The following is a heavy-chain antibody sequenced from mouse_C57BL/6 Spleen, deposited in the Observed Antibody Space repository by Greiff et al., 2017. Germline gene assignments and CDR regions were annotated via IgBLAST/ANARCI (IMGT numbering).Heavy chain of an antibody. D-gene: IGHD1-1*01. V-gene: IGHV1-55*01. CDR1: GYTFTSYW. CDR2: IYPGSGST. Sequence: QVQLQQPGAELVKPGASVKMSCKASGYTFTSYWITWVKQRPGQGLEWIGDIYPGSGSTNYNEKFKSKATLTVDTSSSTAYMQLSSLTSEDSAVYYCARSPYYYGSNHWYFDVWGTGTTVTVSS. CDR3: ARSPYYYGSNHWYFDV. J-gene: IGHJ1*03.